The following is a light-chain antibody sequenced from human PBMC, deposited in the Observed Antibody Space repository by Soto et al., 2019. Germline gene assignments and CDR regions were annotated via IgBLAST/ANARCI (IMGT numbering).Light chain of an antibody. Sequence: EILMTQSPATLSVSPGETVTFSCRASQSIANNLAWYQQRPGQAPRLLIHGASTRATGIPARFSGSRSGTGFTLTISRLEPEDFAVYYCQYFGRRFGQGTKVDIK. CDR3: QYFGRR. CDR1: QSIANN. J-gene: IGKJ1*01. CDR2: GAS. V-gene: IGKV3-15*01.